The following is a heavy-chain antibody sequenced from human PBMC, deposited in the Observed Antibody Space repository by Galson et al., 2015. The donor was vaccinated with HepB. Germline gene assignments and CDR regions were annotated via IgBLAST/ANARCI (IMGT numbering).Heavy chain of an antibody. CDR1: GFTFTSSA. Sequence: SVKVSCKASGFTFTSSAMQWVRQARGQRLEWIGWIVVGSGNTNYAQKFQERVTITRDMSTSTAYMELSSLRSEDTAVYYCAAGWVTTAEAGAFDIWGQGTMVTVSS. J-gene: IGHJ3*02. CDR2: IVVGSGNT. CDR3: AAGWVTTAEAGAFDI. D-gene: IGHD4-17*01. V-gene: IGHV1-58*02.